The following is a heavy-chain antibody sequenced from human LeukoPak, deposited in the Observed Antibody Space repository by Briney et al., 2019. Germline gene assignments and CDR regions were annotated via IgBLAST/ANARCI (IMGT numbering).Heavy chain of an antibody. CDR3: ARDLGRGSYSLYYFDY. CDR1: GFTFSSYW. D-gene: IGHD3-16*01. J-gene: IGHJ4*02. V-gene: IGHV3-74*01. Sequence: GGSLRLSCAAPGFTFSSYWMHWVRQAPGKGLVWVSHINSDGSSTSYADSVKGRFTISRDNAKNTLYLQMNSLRAEDTAVYYCARDLGRGSYSLYYFDYWGQGTLVTVSS. CDR2: INSDGSST.